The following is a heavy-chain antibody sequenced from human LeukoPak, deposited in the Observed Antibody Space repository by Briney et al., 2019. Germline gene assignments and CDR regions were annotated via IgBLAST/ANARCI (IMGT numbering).Heavy chain of an antibody. V-gene: IGHV3-43*02. CDR3: ATSSSWYFLEY. J-gene: IGHJ4*02. D-gene: IGHD6-13*01. CDR2: ISGGGDST. CDR1: GFTFDDDA. Sequence: PGGSLRLSCAASGFTFDDDAMQWVRQGPGKGLEWVSLISGGGDSTYYAGSVKGRFTISRDNSKNSLYLQMHSLRSEDTALYYCATSSSWYFLEYWGQGTPVTVSS.